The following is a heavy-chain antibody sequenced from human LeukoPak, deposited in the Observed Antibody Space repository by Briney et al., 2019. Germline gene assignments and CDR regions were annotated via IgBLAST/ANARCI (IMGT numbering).Heavy chain of an antibody. CDR3: ARGLPYCGGDCYPYFDY. V-gene: IGHV3-30-3*01. J-gene: IGHJ4*02. CDR1: GFTFSIYA. Sequence: PGGSLRLSCAASGFTFSIYAMYWVRQAPGKGLEWVAAISYDGSNKYYADSVKGRFTISRDNSKNTLYLQMNSLRAEDTAVYYCARGLPYCGGDCYPYFDYWGQGTLVTVSS. D-gene: IGHD2-21*02. CDR2: ISYDGSNK.